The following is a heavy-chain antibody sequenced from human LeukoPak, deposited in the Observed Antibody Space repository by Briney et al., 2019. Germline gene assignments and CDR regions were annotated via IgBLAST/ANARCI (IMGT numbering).Heavy chain of an antibody. J-gene: IGHJ3*02. CDR2: INHSGST. D-gene: IGHD1-1*01. CDR1: GGSFSGYY. CDR3: ARRTAVNAFDI. Sequence: PSETLSLTCAVYGGSFSGYYWSWIRQPPGKGLEWIGEINHSGSTNYNPSLKSRVTISVDTSKNQFSLKLSSVTAADTAVYYCARRTAVNAFDIWGQGTMVTVSS. V-gene: IGHV4-34*01.